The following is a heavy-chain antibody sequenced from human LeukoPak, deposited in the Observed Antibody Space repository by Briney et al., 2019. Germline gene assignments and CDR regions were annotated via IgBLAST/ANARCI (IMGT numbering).Heavy chain of an antibody. CDR2: IYHTGIT. V-gene: IGHV4-38-2*02. CDR3: AVILTGYYGYYFDY. CDR1: GYSISSGYY. D-gene: IGHD3-9*01. Sequence: SETLSLTCTVSGYSISSGYYWAWIRQPPGKGLEWIGSIYHTGITYHNPPLKSRVTISRDTSKNMFSLKLSSVTAADTAVYYCAVILTGYYGYYFDYWGQGALVTVSS. J-gene: IGHJ4*02.